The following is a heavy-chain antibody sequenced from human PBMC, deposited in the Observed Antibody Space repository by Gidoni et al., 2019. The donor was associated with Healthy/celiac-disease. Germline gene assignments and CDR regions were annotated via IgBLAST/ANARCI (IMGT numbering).Heavy chain of an antibody. CDR1: FSSYA. Sequence: FSSYAMSWVRQAPGKGPEWVSAISGSGGSTYYADSVKGRFTISRDNSKNTLYLQMNSLRAEDTAVYYCAKRGGNCGGDCYSRPFDYWGQGTLVTVSS. J-gene: IGHJ4*02. CDR3: AKRGGNCGGDCYSRPFDY. CDR2: ISGSGGST. V-gene: IGHV3-23*01. D-gene: IGHD2-21*01.